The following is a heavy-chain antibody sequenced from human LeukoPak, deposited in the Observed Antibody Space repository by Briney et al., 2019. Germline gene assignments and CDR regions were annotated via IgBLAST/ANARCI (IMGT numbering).Heavy chain of an antibody. Sequence: ASVKVSCKASGYTFTGYYMHWVRQAPGQGLEWMGWINPNSGGTNYAQKFQGRVTMTRDTSISTAYMELSRLRSDDTAVYYCAREDRITMVRGVMDYYYYYGMDVWGQGTTVTVSS. J-gene: IGHJ6*02. CDR3: AREDRITMVRGVMDYYYYYGMDV. D-gene: IGHD3-10*01. CDR2: INPNSGGT. CDR1: GYTFTGYY. V-gene: IGHV1-2*02.